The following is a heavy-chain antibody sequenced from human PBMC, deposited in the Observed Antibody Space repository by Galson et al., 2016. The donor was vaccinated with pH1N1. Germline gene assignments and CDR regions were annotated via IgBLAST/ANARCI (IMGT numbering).Heavy chain of an antibody. D-gene: IGHD1-1*01. CDR2: ISSSSTTK. J-gene: IGHJ4*02. V-gene: IGHV3-48*03. CDR3: TTDQHWMYVPEY. CDR1: GLTFRDYD. Sequence: SLRLSCAGSGLTFRDYDLNWVRQAPAKGLEWISYISSSSTTKHHAASVEGRFTISRDNAKNSVYLEMSSLRADDTAVYYCTTDQHWMYVPEYGGQGNLVSVSS.